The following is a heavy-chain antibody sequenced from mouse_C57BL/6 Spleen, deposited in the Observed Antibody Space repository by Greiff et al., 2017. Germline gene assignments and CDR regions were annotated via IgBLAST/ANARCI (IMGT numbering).Heavy chain of an antibody. CDR2: ISSGGSYT. CDR1: GFTFSSYG. V-gene: IGHV5-6*02. CDR3: ARRLADSSGYWFAY. J-gene: IGHJ3*01. Sequence: DVMLVESGGDLVKPGGSLKLSCAASGFTFSSYGMSWVRQTPDKRLEWVATISSGGSYTYYPDSVKGRFTISRDNAKNTLYLQMSSLKSEDTAMYYCARRLADSSGYWFAYWGQGTLVTVSA. D-gene: IGHD3-2*02.